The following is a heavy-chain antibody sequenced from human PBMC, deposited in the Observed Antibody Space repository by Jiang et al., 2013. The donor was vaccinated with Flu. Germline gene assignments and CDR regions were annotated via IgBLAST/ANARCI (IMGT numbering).Heavy chain of an antibody. CDR2: IQNGGRT. V-gene: IGHV4-59*13. CDR3: ARDRGDTAIPYGLDV. J-gene: IGHJ6*02. CDR1: GGFSSNYY. Sequence: GPGLVKPSGTLSLTCSVSGGFSSNYYWTWIRQPPGKGLEWIGHIQNGGRTDYNPSLKSRVSMSVDTSKNHFSLKLSSVTTADTAVYYCARDRGDTAIPYGLDVGGQGTTV. D-gene: IGHD5-18*01.